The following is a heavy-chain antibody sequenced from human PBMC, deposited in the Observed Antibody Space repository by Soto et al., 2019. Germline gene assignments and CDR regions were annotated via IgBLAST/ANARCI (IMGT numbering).Heavy chain of an antibody. D-gene: IGHD1-26*01. CDR1: GGSVVGNGGG. Sequence: GGSVVGNGGGWILIRKSPSRGLEWLGRTYYRSKWYNDYAVSVKSRITVTPDTSKNQFSLHLNSVTPEDTAVYYCARELQYNESRDSDSDYWR. V-gene: IGHV6-1*01. J-gene: IGHJ4*01. CDR3: ARELQYNESRDSDSDY. CDR2: TYYRSKWYN.